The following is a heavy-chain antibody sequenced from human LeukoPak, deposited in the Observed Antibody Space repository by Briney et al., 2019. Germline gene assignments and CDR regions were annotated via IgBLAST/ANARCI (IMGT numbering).Heavy chain of an antibody. CDR3: AKDHTVYGSGSYLDF. Sequence: GGSLRLSCAASGFTFSNYAMRWVRQAPGKRLEWVSHISGGGSSTHYADSVKGRFTISRDNSKNTLYLQMNSLRAEDTAVYYCAKDHTVYGSGSYLDFWGQGTLVTVSS. J-gene: IGHJ4*02. CDR2: ISGGGSST. V-gene: IGHV3-23*01. D-gene: IGHD3-10*01. CDR1: GFTFSNYA.